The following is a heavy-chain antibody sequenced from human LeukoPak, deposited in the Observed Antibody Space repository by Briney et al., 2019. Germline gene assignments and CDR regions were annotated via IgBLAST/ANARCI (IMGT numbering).Heavy chain of an antibody. CDR3: AKVRAPLWGKDY. D-gene: IGHD3-16*01. J-gene: IGHJ4*02. Sequence: WGSLRLSCAASGFTFSSYAMSWVRQAPGKGLEWVSAISGSGGSTYYADSVKGRITISRDNSKNTLYLQMNSLRAEDTAVYYCAKVRAPLWGKDYWGQGTLVTVSS. V-gene: IGHV3-23*01. CDR1: GFTFSSYA. CDR2: ISGSGGST.